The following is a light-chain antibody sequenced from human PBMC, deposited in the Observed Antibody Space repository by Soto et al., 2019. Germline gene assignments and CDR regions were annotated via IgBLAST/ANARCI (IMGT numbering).Light chain of an antibody. J-gene: IGKJ2*01. V-gene: IGKV3-15*01. CDR2: GAS. CDR3: QQYNNWPMYT. Sequence: EIVMTQSPATLSVSPGERATLSCRASQSVSSNLAWYQQKPGQAPRLLIYGASTRATSIPARFSGSGSGTEFTLTISSLQSEDFGVYYCQQYNNWPMYTFGQGTKLEIK. CDR1: QSVSSN.